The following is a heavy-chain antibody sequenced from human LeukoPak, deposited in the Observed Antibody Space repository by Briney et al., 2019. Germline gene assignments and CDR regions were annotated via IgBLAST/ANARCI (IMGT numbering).Heavy chain of an antibody. CDR1: GYTFTDYY. J-gene: IGHJ4*02. D-gene: IGHD2-2*01. Sequence: ASVKVSCKASGYTFTDYYLHWVRQSPGQGFEWMGWINPNSGDTNYAQKFQGRVTMTRDTSISTAHMEMSRLRSDDTAVYYCARANFLYCSSTTCLFDYWGQGTLVTVSS. CDR2: INPNSGDT. CDR3: ARANFLYCSSTTCLFDY. V-gene: IGHV1-2*02.